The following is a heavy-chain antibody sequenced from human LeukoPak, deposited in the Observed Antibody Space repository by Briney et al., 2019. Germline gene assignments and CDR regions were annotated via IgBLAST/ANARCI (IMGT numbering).Heavy chain of an antibody. J-gene: IGHJ4*02. CDR1: GFSFSGSA. CDR2: VRSKANTYAT. V-gene: IGHV3-73*01. D-gene: IGHD3-22*01. Sequence: PGGSLRLSCEASGFSFSGSAMHWVRQASGKGLEWVGRVRSKANTYATAYAASVKGRFIISRDDSKNTLYLQMNSLKTEDTAVYYCTTEPPSHYYDVNWGQGTLVTVSS. CDR3: TTEPPSHYYDVN.